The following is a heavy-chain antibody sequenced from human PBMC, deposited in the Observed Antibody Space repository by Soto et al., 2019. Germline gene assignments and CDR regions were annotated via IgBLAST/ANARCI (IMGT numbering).Heavy chain of an antibody. CDR3: AREGQPTGVDQALGAFDI. CDR2: INPSGGST. Sequence: QVQLVQSGAEVKKPGASVKVSCKASGYTFTSYYMHWVRQAPGQGLEWMGIINPSGGSTSYAQKFQGRVTMTRDTSTSTVYMELRSRRSEDTAVYYCAREGQPTGVDQALGAFDIWGRGTMVHVSS. V-gene: IGHV1-46*01. D-gene: IGHD2-2*01. J-gene: IGHJ3*02. CDR1: GYTFTSYY.